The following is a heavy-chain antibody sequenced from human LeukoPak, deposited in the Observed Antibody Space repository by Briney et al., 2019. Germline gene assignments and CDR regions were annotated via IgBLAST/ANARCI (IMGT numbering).Heavy chain of an antibody. V-gene: IGHV4-34*01. Sequence: SETLSLTCAVYGGSFSGCYWSWIRQPPGKGLEWIGEINHSGSTNYNPSLKSRVTISVDTSKNQFSLKLSSVTAADTAVYYCARGGIVTATLVYWGQGTLVTVSS. CDR1: GGSFSGCY. D-gene: IGHD2-21*02. CDR2: INHSGST. J-gene: IGHJ4*02. CDR3: ARGGIVTATLVY.